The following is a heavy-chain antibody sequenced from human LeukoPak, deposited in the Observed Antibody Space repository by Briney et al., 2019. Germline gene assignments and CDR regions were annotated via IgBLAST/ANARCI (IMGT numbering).Heavy chain of an antibody. V-gene: IGHV3-23*01. CDR1: GFTFSSYA. CDR2: ISGSGGST. CDR3: AKGFSSSWYFFDY. J-gene: IGHJ4*02. D-gene: IGHD6-13*01. Sequence: GGSLRLSCAASGFTFSSYAMSWVRQAPGTGLEWVSAISGSGGSTYYADSVKGRFTISRDNSKNTLYLQMNSLRAEDTAVYYCAKGFSSSWYFFDYWGQGTLVTVSS.